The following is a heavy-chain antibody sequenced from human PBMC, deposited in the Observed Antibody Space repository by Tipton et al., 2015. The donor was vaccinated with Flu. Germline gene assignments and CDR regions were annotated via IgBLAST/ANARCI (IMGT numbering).Heavy chain of an antibody. J-gene: IGHJ4*02. D-gene: IGHD3-16*02. CDR2: IWYDGSNK. V-gene: IGHV3-33*06. Sequence: SLRLSCAASGFTFSSYGMHWVRQAPGKGLEWVAVIWYDGSNKYYADSVKGRFTISRDNSKNTLYLQMNSLRAEDTAVYYCAKGLRLGELSPFDYWGQGTLVTVSS. CDR1: GFTFSSYG. CDR3: AKGLRLGELSPFDY.